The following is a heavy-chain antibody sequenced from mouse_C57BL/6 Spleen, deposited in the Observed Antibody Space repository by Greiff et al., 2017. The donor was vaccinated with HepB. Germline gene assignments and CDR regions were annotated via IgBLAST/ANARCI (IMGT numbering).Heavy chain of an antibody. D-gene: IGHD2-1*01. CDR1: GYTFTSYG. V-gene: IGHV1-81*01. CDR2: IYPRSGNT. J-gene: IGHJ4*01. CDR3: ERCGDLYYGIHYAMDY. Sequence: QVQLQQSGAELARPGASVKLSCKASGYTFTSYGISWVKQRTGQGLEWIGEIYPRSGNTYYNEKFKGKATLTADKSSSTAYMELRSLTSEDSAVYFCERCGDLYYGIHYAMDYWGQGTSVTVSS.